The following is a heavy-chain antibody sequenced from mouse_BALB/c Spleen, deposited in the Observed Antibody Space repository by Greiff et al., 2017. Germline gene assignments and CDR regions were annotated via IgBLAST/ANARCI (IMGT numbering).Heavy chain of an antibody. CDR2: ISSGGSYT. D-gene: IGHD2-12*01. V-gene: IGHV5-6*01. CDR1: GFTFSSYG. J-gene: IGHJ4*01. Sequence: EVQRVESGGDLVKPGGSLKLSCAASGFTFSSYGMSWVRQTPDKRLEWVATISSGGSYTYYPDSVKGRFTISRDNAKNTLYLQLSSLKSEDTAMYYCARQGDYSYDGYAMDDWGEGTSVTVSS. CDR3: ARQGDYSYDGYAMDD.